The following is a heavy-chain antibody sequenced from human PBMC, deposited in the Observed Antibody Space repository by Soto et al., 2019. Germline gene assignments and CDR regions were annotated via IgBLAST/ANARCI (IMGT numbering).Heavy chain of an antibody. D-gene: IGHD5-18*01. Sequence: SETLSLTCTVSGGSISSYYWSWIRQPPGKGLEWIGYIYYSGSTNYNPSLKSRVTISVDTSKNQFSLKLGSVTAADTAVYYCARGYSYGYGSDPWGQGTLVTVSS. CDR2: IYYSGST. J-gene: IGHJ5*02. CDR3: ARGYSYGYGSDP. CDR1: GGSISSYY. V-gene: IGHV4-59*08.